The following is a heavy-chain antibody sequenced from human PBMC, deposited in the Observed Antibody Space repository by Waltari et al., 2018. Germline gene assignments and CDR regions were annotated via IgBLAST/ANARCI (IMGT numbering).Heavy chain of an antibody. J-gene: IGHJ3*01. Sequence: QAQLLQSGSEVKKPGSSVKVSCKASRDNFTNYIFTWVRQIPGQGLEWMGRIIPKFATKANAQKFQGRVTIAADTTTGTVYMDLASLTSEDTALYYCAISGLTSQFPTPRAFDLWGQGTVVTVSS. CDR2: IIPKFATK. V-gene: IGHV1-69*08. CDR1: RDNFTNYI. D-gene: IGHD3-10*01. CDR3: AISGLTSQFPTPRAFDL.